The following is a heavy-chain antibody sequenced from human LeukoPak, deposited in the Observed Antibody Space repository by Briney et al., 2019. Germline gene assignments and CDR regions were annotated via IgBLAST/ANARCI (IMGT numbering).Heavy chain of an antibody. J-gene: IGHJ4*02. V-gene: IGHV1-3*04. CDR1: GYTFTGYY. CDR3: ARVNDYIGTYYFDF. CDR2: INTATFNT. D-gene: IGHD4-11*01. Sequence: ASVKVSCKASGYTFTGYYMHWVRQAPGQGLEWMGWINTATFNTRYSEKFQGRVTITSDTSASTAYMELSSLRSEDTAIYFCARVNDYIGTYYFDFWGQGTLVTVSS.